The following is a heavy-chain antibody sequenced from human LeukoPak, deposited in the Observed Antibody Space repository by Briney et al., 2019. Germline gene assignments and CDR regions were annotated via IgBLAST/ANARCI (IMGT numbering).Heavy chain of an antibody. CDR2: IIPIFGTA. CDR1: GGTFSSYA. J-gene: IGHJ4*02. Sequence: SVKVSCKASGGTFSSYAISWVRQAPGQGLEWMGRIIPIFGTANYAQKFQGRVTITTDGSTSTAYMELSSLRSEDTAVYYCVRGPLGRRGYSGYVTFDYWGQGTLVTVSS. CDR3: VRGPLGRRGYSGYVTFDY. D-gene: IGHD5-12*01. V-gene: IGHV1-69*05.